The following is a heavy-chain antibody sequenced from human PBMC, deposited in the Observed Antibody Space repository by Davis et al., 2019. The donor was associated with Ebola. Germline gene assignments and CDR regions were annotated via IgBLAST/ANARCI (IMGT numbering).Heavy chain of an antibody. Sequence: GESLKISCAASGFTFGSYSMNWVRQAPGKGLEWVSSISSSSSYIYYADSVKGRFTISRDNAKNSLYLQMNSLRAEDTAVYYCARESGQLVVHWGQGTLVTVSS. CDR2: ISSSSSYI. J-gene: IGHJ4*02. CDR1: GFTFGSYS. V-gene: IGHV3-21*01. CDR3: ARESGQLVVH. D-gene: IGHD6-6*01.